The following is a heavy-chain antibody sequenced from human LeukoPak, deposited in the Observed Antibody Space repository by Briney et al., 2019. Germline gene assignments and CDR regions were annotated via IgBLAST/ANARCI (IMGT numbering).Heavy chain of an antibody. Sequence: ASVKVSCKVSGYTLTELSMHWVRQAPGKGLEWMGWINPNSGGTNYAQKFQGWVTMTRDTSIGTAYMELSRLRSDDTAVYYCARMGPHYSNLYFDYWVQGTLVTVSS. V-gene: IGHV1-2*04. J-gene: IGHJ4*02. CDR3: ARMGPHYSNLYFDY. D-gene: IGHD4-11*01. CDR2: INPNSGGT. CDR1: GYTLTELS.